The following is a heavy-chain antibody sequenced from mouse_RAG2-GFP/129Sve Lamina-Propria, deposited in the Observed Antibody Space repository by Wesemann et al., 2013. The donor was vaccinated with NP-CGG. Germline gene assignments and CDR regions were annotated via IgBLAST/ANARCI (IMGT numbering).Heavy chain of an antibody. D-gene: IGHD1-1*01. CDR3: ARDYYGSSYWYFDV. Sequence: QVQLQQPGAELVKPGASVKLSCKASGYTFTSYWMHWVKQRPGRGLEWIGRIDPNSGGTKYNEKFKSKATLTVDKPSSTAYMQLSSLTSEDSAVYYCARDYYGSSYWYFDVWGTGPRSPSPQ. J-gene: IGHJ1*03. V-gene: IGHV1-72*01. CDR1: GYTFTSYW. CDR2: IDPNSGGT.